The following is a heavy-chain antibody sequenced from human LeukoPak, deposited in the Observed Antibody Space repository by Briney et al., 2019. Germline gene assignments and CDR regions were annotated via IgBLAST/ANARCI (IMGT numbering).Heavy chain of an antibody. J-gene: IGHJ4*02. CDR3: ARLSNEDTTTLNF. CDR2: IDPSDSYT. Sequence: GESLGISCKGSGYTFTSYWISWVRQMPGKGLEWMGNIDPSDSYTYYSPSFQGHVTISTDRSISTAYLQWSGLKASDTAIYYCARLSNEDTTTLNFWGQGTLVTVSS. D-gene: IGHD5-18*01. CDR1: GYTFTSYW. V-gene: IGHV5-10-1*01.